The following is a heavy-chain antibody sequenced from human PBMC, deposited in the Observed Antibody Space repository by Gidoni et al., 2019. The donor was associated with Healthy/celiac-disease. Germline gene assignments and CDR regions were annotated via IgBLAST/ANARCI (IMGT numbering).Heavy chain of an antibody. J-gene: IGHJ3*02. CDR2: INPSGGST. Sequence: QVQLVQSGAEVKKPGASVKVSCKASGYTFTSYYMHWVRQAPGQGLEWMGIINPSGGSTSYAQKFQGRVTMTRDTSTSTVYMELSSLRSEDTAVYYCARDISGYSYGLGGDAFDIWGQGTMVTVSS. CDR3: ARDISGYSYGLGGDAFDI. V-gene: IGHV1-46*01. CDR1: GYTFTSYY. D-gene: IGHD5-18*01.